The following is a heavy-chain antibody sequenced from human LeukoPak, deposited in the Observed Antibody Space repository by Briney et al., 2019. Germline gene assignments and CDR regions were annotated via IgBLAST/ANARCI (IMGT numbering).Heavy chain of an antibody. CDR3: AKVGAYGDYARHDY. D-gene: IGHD4-17*01. CDR2: MYHSGSS. Sequence: SETLSLTCAVSGYSISSGYYWAWIRQPPGKGLEWIGSMYHSGSSYYNPSLKSRITISVDTSKNQFSLKLSSVTAADTAVYYCAKVGAYGDYARHDYWGQGTLVTVSS. V-gene: IGHV4-38-2*01. CDR1: GYSISSGYY. J-gene: IGHJ4*02.